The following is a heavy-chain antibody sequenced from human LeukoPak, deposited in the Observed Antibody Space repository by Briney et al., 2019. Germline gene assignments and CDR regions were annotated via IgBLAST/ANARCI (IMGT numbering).Heavy chain of an antibody. CDR2: IYYSGST. V-gene: IGHV4-59*01. CDR3: ARGSYGLGGFWDYYFDY. D-gene: IGHD3-10*01. J-gene: IGHJ4*02. CDR1: GGSISSYY. Sequence: SETLSLTCTVSGGSISSYYWSWIRQPPGKGLEWIGYIYYSGSTNYNPSLKSRVTISVDTSKNQFSLKLSSVTAADTAVYYCARGSYGLGGFWDYYFDYWGQGTLVTVSS.